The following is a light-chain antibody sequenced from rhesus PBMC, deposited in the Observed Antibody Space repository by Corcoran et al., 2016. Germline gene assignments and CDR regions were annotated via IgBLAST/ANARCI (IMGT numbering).Light chain of an antibody. CDR3: SSYAGSNTYV. V-gene: IGLV2-23*01. Sequence: QAALTQPPSVSGSPGQSVTISCTGTSRDIGGYNYVSWYQQHQGKAPKLMIYDVSKRPSGVSDRFSGSKSGNTASLTISGLQAEDEADYYCSSYAGSNTYVFGAGTRLTVL. CDR1: SRDIGGYNY. CDR2: DVS. J-gene: IGLJ1*01.